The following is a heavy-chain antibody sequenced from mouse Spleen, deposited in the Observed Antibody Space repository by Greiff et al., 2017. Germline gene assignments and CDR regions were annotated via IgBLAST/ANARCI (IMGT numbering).Heavy chain of an antibody. CDR1: GYTFTSYW. CDR2: IHPNSGST. CDR3: AREDYSRGYYAMDY. V-gene: IGHV1-64*01. J-gene: IGHJ4*01. Sequence: QVQLQQPGAELVKPGASVKLSCKASGYTFTSYWMHWVKQRPGQGLEWIGMIHPNSGSTNYNEKFKSKATLTVDKSSSTAYMQLSSLTSEDSAVYYCAREDYSRGYYAMDYWGQGTSVTVSS. D-gene: IGHD1-1*01.